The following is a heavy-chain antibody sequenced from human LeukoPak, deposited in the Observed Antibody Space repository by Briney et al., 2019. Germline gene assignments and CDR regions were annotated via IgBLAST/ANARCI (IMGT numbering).Heavy chain of an antibody. V-gene: IGHV4-59*08. CDR1: GGSISSYY. D-gene: IGHD6-19*01. CDR3: ARHGIAVAGRNHYYYYMDV. CDR2: IYYSGST. J-gene: IGHJ6*03. Sequence: PSETLSLTCTVSGGSISSYYWSWIRQPPGKGLEWIGYIYYSGSTNYNPSLKSQVTISVDTSKNQFSLKLSSVTAADTAVYYCARHGIAVAGRNHYYYYMDVWGKGTTVTVSS.